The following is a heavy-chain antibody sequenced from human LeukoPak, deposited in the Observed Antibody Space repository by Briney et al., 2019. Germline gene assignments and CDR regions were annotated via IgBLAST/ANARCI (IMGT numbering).Heavy chain of an antibody. V-gene: IGHV3-30-3*01. CDR2: ISYDGSNK. J-gene: IGHJ1*01. CDR3: ARDILGTTMGNFQH. D-gene: IGHD1-26*01. Sequence: GRSLRLSCAASGFTFNNYAMHWVRQAPGKGLEWEADISYDGSNKYYADSVKGRFTISRDNSKNTLYLQMSSLRAEDTAMYYCARDILGTTMGNFQHWGQGTLVTVSS. CDR1: GFTFNNYA.